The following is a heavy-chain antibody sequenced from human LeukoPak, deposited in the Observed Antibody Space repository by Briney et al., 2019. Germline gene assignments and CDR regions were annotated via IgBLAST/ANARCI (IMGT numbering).Heavy chain of an antibody. J-gene: IGHJ5*02. CDR1: GDSISYYY. V-gene: IGHV4-59*01. Sequence: SETLSLTCTVSGDSISYYYWSWIRQPLGKGLEWIGEVYYSASTHYNPFLKSRVTISIDTSKNEFSLRLTSVTAADTVVYYCARELDGNGGWFDPWGQGTLVTVSS. CDR3: ARELDGNGGWFDP. CDR2: VYYSAST. D-gene: IGHD5-24*01.